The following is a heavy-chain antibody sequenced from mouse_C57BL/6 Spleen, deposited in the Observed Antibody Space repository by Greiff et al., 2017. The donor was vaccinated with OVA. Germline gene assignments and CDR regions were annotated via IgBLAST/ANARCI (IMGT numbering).Heavy chain of an antibody. D-gene: IGHD2-5*01. CDR2: ISSGGSYT. Sequence: EVHLVESGGDLVKPGGSLKLSCAASGFTFSSYGMSWVRQTPDKRLEWVATISSGGSYTYYPDSVKGRFTISRDNAKNTLYLQMSSLKSEDTAMYYCARHTGYSNFFCDYWGQGTTLTVSS. CDR3: ARHTGYSNFFCDY. CDR1: GFTFSSYG. V-gene: IGHV5-6*01. J-gene: IGHJ2*01.